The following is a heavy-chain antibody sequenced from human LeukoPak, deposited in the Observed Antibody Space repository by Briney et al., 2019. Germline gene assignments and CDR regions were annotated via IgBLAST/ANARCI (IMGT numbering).Heavy chain of an antibody. J-gene: IGHJ4*02. CDR2: ISGSGGST. V-gene: IGHV3-23*01. CDR1: GFTFSSYA. D-gene: IGHD1-26*01. CDR3: AKDSSLSGGGFDY. Sequence: GGSLRLSCAASGFTFSSYAMSWVRQAPGKGLEWVSAISGSGGSTYYADSMKGRFTISRDNSKNTLYLQMNSLRAEDTAVYYCAKDSSLSGGGFDYWGQGTLVTVSS.